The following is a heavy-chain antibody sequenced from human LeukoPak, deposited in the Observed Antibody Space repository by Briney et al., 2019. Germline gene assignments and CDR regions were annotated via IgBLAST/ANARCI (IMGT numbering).Heavy chain of an antibody. CDR1: GGSISNYY. Sequence: SETLSLTCTVSGGSISNYYWSWIRQPPGKGLEWIGYIHYSGSTNYNPSLKSRVTISVDTSKNQFSLKLSSVTAADTAVYYCARDRAGEYYYDSSGTKYAFDIWGQGTMVTVSS. D-gene: IGHD3-22*01. CDR2: IHYSGST. CDR3: ARDRAGEYYYDSSGTKYAFDI. J-gene: IGHJ3*02. V-gene: IGHV4-59*12.